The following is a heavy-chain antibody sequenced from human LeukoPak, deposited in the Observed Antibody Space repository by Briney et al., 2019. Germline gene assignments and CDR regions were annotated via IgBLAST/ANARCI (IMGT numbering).Heavy chain of an antibody. CDR3: AREVGTPQAFDI. CDR2: VSYDGGDK. J-gene: IGHJ3*02. CDR1: GFTFSSYA. D-gene: IGHD1-26*01. Sequence: GGSLRLSCAASGFTFSSYAMHWVRQAPGKGLEWVAVVSYDGGDKNHADSVKGRFTISRDNAKNSLYLQMNSLKAEDTAIYYCAREVGTPQAFDIWGQGTMVTVSS. V-gene: IGHV3-30*03.